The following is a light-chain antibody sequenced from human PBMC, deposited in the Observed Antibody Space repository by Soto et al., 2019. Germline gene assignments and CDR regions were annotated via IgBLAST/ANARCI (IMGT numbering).Light chain of an antibody. J-gene: IGKJ2*01. CDR2: DAY. V-gene: IGKV3-11*01. CDR3: QQRSYWPPYT. CDR1: QSFRGL. Sequence: ILLTQSPVTLSLSPGERATLSCRASQSFRGLLAWYQQKPGQAPRLLIYDAYNRATGIPARFSGSGFGTDFTLTISSLESEDSAVYYCQQRSYWPPYTFGQGTKVDIK.